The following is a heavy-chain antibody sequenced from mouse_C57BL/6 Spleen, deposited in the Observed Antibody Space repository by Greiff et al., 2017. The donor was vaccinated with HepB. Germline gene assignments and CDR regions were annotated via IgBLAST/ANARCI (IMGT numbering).Heavy chain of an antibody. CDR1: GYAFSSSW. D-gene: IGHD4-1*01. CDR3: AVVLTGTDYYAMDY. CDR2: IYPGDGDT. Sequence: QVQLQQSGPELVKPGASVKISCKASGYAFSSSWMNWVKQRPGKGLEWIGRIYPGDGDTNYNGKFKGKATLTADKSSSTAYMQLSSLTSEDSAVYFCAVVLTGTDYYAMDYWGQGTSVTVSS. J-gene: IGHJ4*01. V-gene: IGHV1-82*01.